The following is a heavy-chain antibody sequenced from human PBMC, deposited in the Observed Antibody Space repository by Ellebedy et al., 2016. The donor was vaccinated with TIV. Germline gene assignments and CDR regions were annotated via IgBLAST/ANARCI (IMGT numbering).Heavy chain of an antibody. CDR2: INRQDRSET. Sequence: GESLKISXAASGFTFSSHTMNWVRRVPGRGLEWVANINRQDRSETYYVDSVKGRFTISRDNAKNSLYLQMNSLRAEDTAVYYCARDDGYRTVDYWGQGTLVTVSS. D-gene: IGHD1-14*01. V-gene: IGHV3-7*01. J-gene: IGHJ4*02. CDR3: ARDDGYRTVDY. CDR1: GFTFSSHT.